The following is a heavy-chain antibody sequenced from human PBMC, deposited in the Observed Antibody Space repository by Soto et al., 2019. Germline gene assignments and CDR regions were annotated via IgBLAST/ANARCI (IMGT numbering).Heavy chain of an antibody. CDR2: ITDSGGDT. J-gene: IGHJ4*02. V-gene: IGHV3-23*01. Sequence: GGSLRLSCVASGITFVSRAMSWVRQAPGEGLEWVSTITDSGGDTKYADSVRGRFTISRDNSKSTLYLQMSSLRAEDSAIYYCARGSTDSYPGSRIFDFWGRGTLVTVSS. D-gene: IGHD3-10*01. CDR1: GITFVSRA. CDR3: ARGSTDSYPGSRIFDF.